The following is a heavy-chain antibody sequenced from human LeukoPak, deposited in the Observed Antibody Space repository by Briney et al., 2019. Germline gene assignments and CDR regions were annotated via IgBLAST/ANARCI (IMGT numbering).Heavy chain of an antibody. Sequence: GRSLRLSCATSGFTFSSYAMHWVRQAPGKGLEWVAVISYDGSNKYYADSVKGRFTISRDNSKNTLYLQMNSLRDEDTAVYYCARAQRYYYDSSGYYSTLDYYYGMDVWGQGTTVTVSS. J-gene: IGHJ6*02. D-gene: IGHD3-22*01. CDR1: GFTFSSYA. CDR2: ISYDGSNK. V-gene: IGHV3-30-3*01. CDR3: ARAQRYYYDSSGYYSTLDYYYGMDV.